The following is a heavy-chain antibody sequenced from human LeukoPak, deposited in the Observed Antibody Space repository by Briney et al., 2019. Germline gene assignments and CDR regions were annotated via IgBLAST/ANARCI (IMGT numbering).Heavy chain of an antibody. V-gene: IGHV1-2*02. CDR1: GYTFTGHF. D-gene: IGHD3-3*01. CDR2: INPNSGGT. J-gene: IGHJ5*02. CDR3: ARDLDFSILMATENPWNT. Sequence: APVKVSCKASGYTFTGHFMHWVRQAPGQGLVWMGWINPNSGGTNYAQKFQGRVPMTRDTSISTAYMELSRLRSDDTAVYYCARDLDFSILMATENPWNTWGQGTLVTVSS.